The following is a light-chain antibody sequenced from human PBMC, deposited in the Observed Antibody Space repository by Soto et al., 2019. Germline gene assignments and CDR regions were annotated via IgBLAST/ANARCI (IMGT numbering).Light chain of an antibody. J-gene: IGLJ1*01. Sequence: QCELTQPASGYGSPVQGITIICNGNRTDIGGYDYVSWYQQHPGQAPQLIIYDVYNRPSGVSHRFSGSKSGDTASLTISGLHAEDEADYYCTSYTSSTPLYVFGTGTKVTVL. V-gene: IGLV2-14*03. CDR1: RTDIGGYDY. CDR3: TSYTSSTPLYV. CDR2: DVY.